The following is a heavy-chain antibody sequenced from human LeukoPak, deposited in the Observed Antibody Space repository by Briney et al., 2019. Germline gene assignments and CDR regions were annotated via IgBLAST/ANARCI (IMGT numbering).Heavy chain of an antibody. CDR1: GGSISSSSYY. Sequence: TSATLSLTCTVSGGSISSSSYYWGWIRQPPGKGLEWIGSIYYSGSTYYNPSLKSRVTISVDTSKNQFSLKLSSVTAADTAVYYCARRVFYYDSSGNFDYWGQGTLVTVSS. V-gene: IGHV4-39*01. CDR3: ARRVFYYDSSGNFDY. J-gene: IGHJ4*02. CDR2: IYYSGST. D-gene: IGHD3-22*01.